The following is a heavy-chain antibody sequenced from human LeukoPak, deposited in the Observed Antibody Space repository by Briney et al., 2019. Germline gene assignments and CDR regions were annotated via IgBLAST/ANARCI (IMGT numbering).Heavy chain of an antibody. V-gene: IGHV3-21*01. CDR1: GFTFSSYS. CDR2: ISSSSSYI. Sequence: GGSLRLSCAASGFTFSSYSMNWVRQAPGKGLEWVSSISSSSSYIYYADSVKGRFTISRDNAKNSLYLQMNSLRAEDTAVYYCARDQANYYDSSGVDAFDIWGQGTMVTVSS. CDR3: ARDQANYYDSSGVDAFDI. J-gene: IGHJ3*02. D-gene: IGHD3-22*01.